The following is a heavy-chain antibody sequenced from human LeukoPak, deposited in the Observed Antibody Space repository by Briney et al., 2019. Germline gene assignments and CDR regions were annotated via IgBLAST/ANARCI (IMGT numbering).Heavy chain of an antibody. CDR3: ARDVLAAAGTFDY. D-gene: IGHD6-13*01. Sequence: SETLSLTCTVSGDSISSSSYYWGWIRQPPGKGLEWIGSLYYSGSTYYNPSLKSRVTISVDTSKNQFSLKLSSVTAADTAVYYCARDVLAAAGTFDYWGQGALVTVSS. J-gene: IGHJ4*02. V-gene: IGHV4-39*07. CDR2: LYYSGST. CDR1: GDSISSSSYY.